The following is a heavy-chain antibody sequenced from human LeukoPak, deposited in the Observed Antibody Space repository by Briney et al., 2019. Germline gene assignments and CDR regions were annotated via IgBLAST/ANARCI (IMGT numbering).Heavy chain of an antibody. J-gene: IGHJ5*02. CDR1: GYTFTGYN. CDR3: ARAPRYYYDGSGYSSRHTWIDP. Sequence: ASVKVSCKTSGYTFTGYNVHWVRQAPGQGLEWMGWINPNTGGTNYAQKFQGRVTMTRDTSISTAYMELRSLRSDDTAVYYCARAPRYYYDGSGYSSRHTWIDPWGQGTLVTVSS. V-gene: IGHV1-2*02. D-gene: IGHD3-22*01. CDR2: INPNTGGT.